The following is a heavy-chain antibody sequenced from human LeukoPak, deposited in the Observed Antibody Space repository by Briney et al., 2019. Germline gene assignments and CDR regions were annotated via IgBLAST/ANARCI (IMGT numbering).Heavy chain of an antibody. CDR3: ARVRYCSGGSCYAFVAFDI. J-gene: IGHJ3*02. D-gene: IGHD2-15*01. CDR2: MNPNSGNT. Sequence: ASVKVSCKASGYTFTSYDINWVRQATGQGLERMGWMNPNSGNTGYAQKFQGRVTMTRSTSISTAYMELSSLRSEDTAVYYCARVRYCSGGSCYAFVAFDIWGQGTMVTVSS. CDR1: GYTFTSYD. V-gene: IGHV1-8*01.